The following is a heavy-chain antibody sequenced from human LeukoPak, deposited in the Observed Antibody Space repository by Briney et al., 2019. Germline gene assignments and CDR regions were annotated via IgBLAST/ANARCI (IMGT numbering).Heavy chain of an antibody. CDR1: GGSISSSSYY. Sequence: ETLSLTCTVSGGSISSSSYYWGWIRQPPGKGLEWIGSIYHSGSTYYNPSLKSRVTISVDTSKNQFSLKLSSVTAAGTAVYYCANARPFTEYFQHWGQGTLVTVSS. D-gene: IGHD6-6*01. J-gene: IGHJ1*01. CDR2: IYHSGST. CDR3: ANARPFTEYFQH. V-gene: IGHV4-39*07.